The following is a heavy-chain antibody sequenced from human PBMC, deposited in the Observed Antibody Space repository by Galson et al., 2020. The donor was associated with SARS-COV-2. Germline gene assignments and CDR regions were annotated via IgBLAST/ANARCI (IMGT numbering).Heavy chain of an antibody. Sequence: GESLKLSCDASGFTFRSYTMNWVRPAPVKGLELVAYIRSSSGTIYYADSVKGRFTISRDNDKNSLYLQLNSLRVEDTAVYYCARERLEYWGQGTLVAVSS. CDR2: IRSSSGTI. CDR1: GFTFRSYT. D-gene: IGHD1-1*01. CDR3: ARERLEY. V-gene: IGHV3-48*04. J-gene: IGHJ4*02.